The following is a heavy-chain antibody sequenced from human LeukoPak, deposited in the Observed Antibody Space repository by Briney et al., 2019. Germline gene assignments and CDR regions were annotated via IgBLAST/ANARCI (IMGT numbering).Heavy chain of an antibody. CDR2: IYYGGST. J-gene: IGHJ5*02. D-gene: IGHD3-3*01. CDR1: GGSISSYY. Sequence: SETLSLTCTVSGGSISSYYWSWIRQPPGKGLEWIGYIYYGGSTNYNPSLKSRVTISVDTSKNQFSLKLSSVTAADTAVYYCARGRPYYDFWSGYDDNWFDPWGQGTLVTVSS. CDR3: ARGRPYYDFWSGYDDNWFDP. V-gene: IGHV4-59*12.